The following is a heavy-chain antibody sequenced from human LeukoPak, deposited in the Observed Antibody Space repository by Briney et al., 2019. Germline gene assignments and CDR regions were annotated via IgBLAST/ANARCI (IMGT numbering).Heavy chain of an antibody. CDR3: ATDFYDTT. CDR1: GFTFSSCW. Sequence: GGSLKLSCVVSGFTFSSCWMSWVRQAPGKGLEWVGRIRSNSDGGTIDYAAPVKGRFALSRDDSKNTLYLQMNSLQTEDTAVYYCATDFYDTTWGQGTLVTVSS. V-gene: IGHV3-15*01. CDR2: IRSNSDGGTI. J-gene: IGHJ5*02. D-gene: IGHD3-22*01.